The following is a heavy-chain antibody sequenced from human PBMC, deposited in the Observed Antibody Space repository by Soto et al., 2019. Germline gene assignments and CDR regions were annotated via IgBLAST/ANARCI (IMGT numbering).Heavy chain of an antibody. CDR3: ARQPSNGQWYV. V-gene: IGHV5-51*01. Sequence: PGESLKICCKVSGYSFTSYWIGGVRQMPGKGLEWMAIIYPGDSDIRYNPSFQGQVTISADKSISTAYLQWSSLKASDTAMYYCARQPSNGQWYVWGQGTTVTVSS. CDR2: IYPGDSDI. D-gene: IGHD6-19*01. CDR1: GYSFTSYW. J-gene: IGHJ6*02.